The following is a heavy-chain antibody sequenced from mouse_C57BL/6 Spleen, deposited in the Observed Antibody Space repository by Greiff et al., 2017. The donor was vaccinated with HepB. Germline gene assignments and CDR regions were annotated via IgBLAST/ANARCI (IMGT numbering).Heavy chain of an antibody. V-gene: IGHV14-3*01. CDR2: IDPANGNT. CDR1: GFNIKNTY. J-gene: IGHJ1*03. Sequence: EVQLQQSVAELVRPGASVKLSCTASGFNIKNTYMHWVKQRPEQGLEWIGRIDPANGNTKYAPKFQGKATITAETSSNTAYLQLSSLTSEDTAIYYCARFITTVVAHWYFDVWGTGTTVTVSS. D-gene: IGHD1-1*01. CDR3: ARFITTVVAHWYFDV.